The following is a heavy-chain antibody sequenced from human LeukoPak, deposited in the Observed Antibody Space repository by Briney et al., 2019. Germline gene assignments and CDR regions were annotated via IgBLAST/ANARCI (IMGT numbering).Heavy chain of an antibody. J-gene: IGHJ5*02. V-gene: IGHV4-39*01. CDR3: ARGRTTYGDYGFDWFDP. CDR1: GGSISSTSHY. CDR2: IYYSGTT. Sequence: PSETLSLTCTVSGGSISSTSHYWGWIRQPPGKGLEWIGNIYYSGTTYYNPSLKSRVSISVDTSKNWFSLKLSSVTAADRAVYYCARGRTTYGDYGFDWFDPWGQGTLVTVSS. D-gene: IGHD4-17*01.